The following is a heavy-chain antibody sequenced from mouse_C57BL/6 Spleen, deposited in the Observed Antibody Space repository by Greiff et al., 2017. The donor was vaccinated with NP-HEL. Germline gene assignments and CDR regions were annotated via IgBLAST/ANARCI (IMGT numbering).Heavy chain of an antibody. Sequence: EVQLQQSGPELVKPGASVKISCKASGYTFTDYYMNWVKQSHGKSLEWIGDINPNNGGTSYNQKFKGKATLTVDKSSSTAYMELRSLTSEDSAVYYCARSGRVYGNFAYWGQGTLVTVSA. CDR2: INPNNGGT. J-gene: IGHJ3*01. D-gene: IGHD2-10*02. CDR1: GYTFTDYY. V-gene: IGHV1-26*01. CDR3: ARSGRVYGNFAY.